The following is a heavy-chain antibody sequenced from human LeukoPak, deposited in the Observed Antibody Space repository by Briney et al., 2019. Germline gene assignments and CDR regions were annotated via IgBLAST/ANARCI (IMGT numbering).Heavy chain of an antibody. J-gene: IGHJ4*02. CDR2: ISSSSSYI. CDR3: ARERSIGSLDY. CDR1: GFTFSSYS. D-gene: IGHD1-26*01. V-gene: IGHV3-21*01. Sequence: PGGSRLSCAASGFTFSSYSMNWVRQAPGKGLEWVSSISSSSSYIYYADSVKGRFTISRDNAKNSLYLQMNSLRAEDTAVYYCARERSIGSLDYWGQGTLVTVSS.